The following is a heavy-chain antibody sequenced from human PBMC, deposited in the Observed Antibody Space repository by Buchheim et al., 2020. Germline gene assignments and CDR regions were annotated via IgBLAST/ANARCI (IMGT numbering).Heavy chain of an antibody. V-gene: IGHV6-1*01. CDR2: TYFRSKWYN. J-gene: IGHJ4*02. D-gene: IGHD1-26*01. CDR1: GDSVSSDSVV. CDR3: ARGSLIAGNTAFDF. Sequence: QVQLQQSGPGLVKPSQTLSVTCVISGDSVSSDSVVWNWIRQSPSRGLEWLGRTYFRSKWYNEYEVSVKSRISINADTSKNQFSLQLNSVTPEDTAVYYCARGSLIAGNTAFDFWGQGTL.